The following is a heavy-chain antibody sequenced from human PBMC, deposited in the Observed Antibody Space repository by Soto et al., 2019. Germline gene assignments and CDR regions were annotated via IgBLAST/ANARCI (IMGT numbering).Heavy chain of an antibody. CDR1: GFTFSYYG. V-gene: IGHV3-30*18. D-gene: IGHD3-10*01. J-gene: IGHJ4*02. CDR2: ISHDGSNK. Sequence: QVQLVESGGGVVQPGRSLRLSCAASGFTFSYYGMQWVRQAPCKGLEWVAVISHDGSNKYYADSVKGRFTISRDTSRNTLSLQMNSLRPEDTAVYYCAKDGWNFGSGSELDYWGQGTLVTVSS. CDR3: AKDGWNFGSGSELDY.